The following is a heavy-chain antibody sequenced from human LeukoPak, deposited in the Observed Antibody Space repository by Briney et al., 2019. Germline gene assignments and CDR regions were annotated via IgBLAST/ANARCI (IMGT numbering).Heavy chain of an antibody. J-gene: IGHJ4*02. V-gene: IGHV3-9*01. D-gene: IGHD6-19*01. CDR1: GFTFDDYV. CDR2: ISWNSGSI. CDR3: ARDSGWFRFDS. Sequence: GRSLRLSCAASGFTFDDYVMHWVRQAPGKGLEWVSGISWNSGSIGYADSVKGRFTISRDNAKNSLYLQMNGLRAEDTAVYFCARDSGWFRFDSWGQGTLVTVSS.